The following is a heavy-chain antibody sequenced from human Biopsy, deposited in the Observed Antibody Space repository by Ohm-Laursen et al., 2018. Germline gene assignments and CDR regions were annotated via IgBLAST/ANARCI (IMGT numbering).Heavy chain of an antibody. CDR1: GYTFTDYD. CDR3: ARGGYDYDY. V-gene: IGHV1-8*01. J-gene: IGHJ4*02. D-gene: IGHD5-12*01. CDR2: MTPKTGKT. Sequence: GASVKVSCKASGYTFTDYDINWVRQASGQGLEWVGWMTPKTGKTGYTQKLQGRLTMTRDTSTGTAYMELSSLRSEDTAIYYCARGGYDYDYWGQGTLVTVSS.